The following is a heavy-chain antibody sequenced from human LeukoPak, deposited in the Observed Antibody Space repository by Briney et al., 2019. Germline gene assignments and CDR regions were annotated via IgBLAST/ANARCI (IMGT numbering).Heavy chain of an antibody. CDR3: ARGGYSVLDY. Sequence: SETLSLTCTVSGGSISGSSYYWGWIRQPPGKGLEWIGSIYYSGSTNYNPSLKSRVTISVDTSKNQFSLKLSSVTAADTAVYYCARGGYSVLDYWGQGTLVTVSS. V-gene: IGHV4-39*07. J-gene: IGHJ4*02. CDR2: IYYSGST. D-gene: IGHD5-18*01. CDR1: GGSISGSSYY.